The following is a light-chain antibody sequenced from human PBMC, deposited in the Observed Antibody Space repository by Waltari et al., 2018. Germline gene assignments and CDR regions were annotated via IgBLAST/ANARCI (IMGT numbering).Light chain of an antibody. CDR2: EVT. CDR3: CSYAGSTTHVI. Sequence: QSALTQPASVSGSPGQSITISCTGTSSDVGSYNLVSWYQQHPGKAPNLIIYEVTKRPSWVSNRFSGSKSGNTASLTISGLQAEDEADYCCCSYAGSTTHVIFGGGTTLTFV. J-gene: IGLJ2*01. CDR1: SSDVGSYNL. V-gene: IGLV2-23*02.